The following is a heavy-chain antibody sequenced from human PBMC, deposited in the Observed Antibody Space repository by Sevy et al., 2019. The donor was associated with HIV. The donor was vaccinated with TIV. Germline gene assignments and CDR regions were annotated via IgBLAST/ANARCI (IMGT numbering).Heavy chain of an antibody. CDR3: ARDRRPGVKWGHPTGGADY. J-gene: IGHJ4*02. CDR1: GFTFSSYG. CDR2: IWYDGGNK. V-gene: IGHV3-33*01. D-gene: IGHD1-26*01. Sequence: GGSLRLSCAASGFTFSSYGMHWVRQAPGKGLEWVAVIWYDGGNKYYADSVKGRFTISRDNSKNTLYLQMNSLRAEDTAVYYCARDRRPGVKWGHPTGGADYWGQGTLVTVSS.